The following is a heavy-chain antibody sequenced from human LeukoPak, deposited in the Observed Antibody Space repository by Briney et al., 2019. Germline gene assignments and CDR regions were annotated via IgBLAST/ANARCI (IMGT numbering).Heavy chain of an antibody. V-gene: IGHV4-39*07. CDR3: ARDFRTHYYDSSGHLPKYYFDY. CDR1: GGSINSSSYY. J-gene: IGHJ4*02. Sequence: SETLSLTCTVSGGSINSSSYYWGWIRQPPGKGLEWIGSLYYSGSTYYNPSLKSRVTISVDTSKNHFSLKLSSVTAADTAVYYCARDFRTHYYDSSGHLPKYYFDYWGQGTLVTVSS. D-gene: IGHD3-22*01. CDR2: LYYSGST.